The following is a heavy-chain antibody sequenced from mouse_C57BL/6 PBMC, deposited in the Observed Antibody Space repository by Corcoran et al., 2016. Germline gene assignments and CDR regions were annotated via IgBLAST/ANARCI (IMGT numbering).Heavy chain of an antibody. Sequence: EVQLQQSGPELVKPGASVKISCKASGYTFTDYYMNWVKQSHGKSLEWIGDINPNNGGTSYNQKFKGKATLTVDKSSSTAYMALLSLTSEDSAGYYCAREGILVPYYSGMDYCGQGTSVTVSS. D-gene: IGHD1-1*01. CDR3: AREGILVPYYSGMDY. CDR1: GYTFTDYY. CDR2: INPNNGGT. V-gene: IGHV1-26*01. J-gene: IGHJ4*01.